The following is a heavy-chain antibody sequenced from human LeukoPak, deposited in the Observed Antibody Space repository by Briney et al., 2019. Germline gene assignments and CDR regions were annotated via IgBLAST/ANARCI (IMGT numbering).Heavy chain of an antibody. V-gene: IGHV4-38-2*02. J-gene: IGHJ4*02. D-gene: IGHD1-26*01. Sequence: SETLSLTCTVSGGSISSYYWGWIRQPPGKGLEWIGSIYHSGSTYYNPSLKSRVTISVDTSKNQFSLKLSSVTAADTAVYYCAREGRDGSYSRYWGQGTLVTVSS. CDR1: GGSISSYY. CDR3: AREGRDGSYSRY. CDR2: IYHSGST.